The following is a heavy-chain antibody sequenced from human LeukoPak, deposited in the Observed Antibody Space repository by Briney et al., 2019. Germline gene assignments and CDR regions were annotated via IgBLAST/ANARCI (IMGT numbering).Heavy chain of an antibody. CDR1: GFTFSSYG. V-gene: IGHV3-33*01. CDR2: IWYDGSNK. J-gene: IGHJ4*02. D-gene: IGHD6-19*01. Sequence: PGGSLRLSCAASGFTFSSYGMHWVRQAPGKGLEWVAVIWYDGSNKYYADSVKGRFTISRDNSKNSLYLQMNSLRAEDTAVYYCARSIAVAGMATSFDYWGQGTLVTVSS. CDR3: ARSIAVAGMATSFDY.